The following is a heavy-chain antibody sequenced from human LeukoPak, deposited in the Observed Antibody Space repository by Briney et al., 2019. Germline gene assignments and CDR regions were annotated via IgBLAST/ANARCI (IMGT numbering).Heavy chain of an antibody. V-gene: IGHV3-11*01. CDR2: ISKTSRAT. Sequence: PGGSLRLSCAASGFNFSDYYMSWIRQAPGKGLEWVSYISKTSRATYYADSLKGRFTISRDNAENSLYLQMNSLRAEDTAVYYCARVGSAAAGSYFFDYWGQGTLVTVSS. J-gene: IGHJ4*02. CDR1: GFNFSDYY. CDR3: ARVGSAAAGSYFFDY. D-gene: IGHD6-13*01.